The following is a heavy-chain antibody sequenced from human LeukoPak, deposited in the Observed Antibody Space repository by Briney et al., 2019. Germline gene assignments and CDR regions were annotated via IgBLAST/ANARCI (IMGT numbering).Heavy chain of an antibody. Sequence: ASVKVSCKVSGYTLTELSMHWVRQAPGKGLECMGGFDPEDGETIYAQKFQGRVTMTEDTSTDTAYMELSSLRSEDTAVYYCATGPVGATLFDYWGQGTLVTVSS. V-gene: IGHV1-24*01. CDR1: GYTLTELS. J-gene: IGHJ4*02. CDR3: ATGPVGATLFDY. D-gene: IGHD1-26*01. CDR2: FDPEDGET.